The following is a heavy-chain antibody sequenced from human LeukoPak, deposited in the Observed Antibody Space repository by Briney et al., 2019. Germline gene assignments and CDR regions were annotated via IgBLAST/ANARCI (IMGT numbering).Heavy chain of an antibody. J-gene: IGHJ5*02. CDR2: IIPIFGTA. CDR3: ARAGAAAGAMNWFDP. D-gene: IGHD6-13*01. CDR1: GGTFSSYA. V-gene: IGHV1-69*13. Sequence: ASVKVSCTASGGTFSSYAISWVRQAPGQGLEWMGGIIPIFGTANYAQKFQGRVTITADESTSTAYMELSSLRSEDTAVYYCARAGAAAGAMNWFDPWGQGTLVTVSS.